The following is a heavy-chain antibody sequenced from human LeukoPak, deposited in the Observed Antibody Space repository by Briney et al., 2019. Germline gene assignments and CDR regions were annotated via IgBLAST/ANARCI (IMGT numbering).Heavy chain of an antibody. J-gene: IGHJ6*02. D-gene: IGHD3-10*01. CDR3: ATKKALWSHYGMDV. CDR2: IYSGGST. Sequence: GGSLRLSCAASGFTVSSNYMSWVRQAPGKGLEWVSVIYSGGSTYYADSVKGRFTISRDNSKNTLYLQMNSLRAEDTAVYYCATKKALWSHYGMDVWGQGTTVTVSS. V-gene: IGHV3-53*01. CDR1: GFTVSSNY.